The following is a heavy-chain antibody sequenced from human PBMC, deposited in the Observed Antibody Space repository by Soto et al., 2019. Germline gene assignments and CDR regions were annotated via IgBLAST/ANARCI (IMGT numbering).Heavy chain of an antibody. V-gene: IGHV3-23*01. CDR2: SRGSDGST. Sequence: EVQLLESGGGSVQPGGSLRLSCAASGFTFITYDMTWVRQAPGKGLEWVSVSRGSDGSTYYADSVKGRFTISRDNSKNTVYLQMNSLRAYDTAIYYCVKGNWGDYWAQGTLVTVSS. CDR1: GFTFITYD. D-gene: IGHD7-27*01. CDR3: VKGNWGDY. J-gene: IGHJ4*02.